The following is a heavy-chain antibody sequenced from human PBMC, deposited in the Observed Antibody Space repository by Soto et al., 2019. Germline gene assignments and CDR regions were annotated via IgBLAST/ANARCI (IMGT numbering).Heavy chain of an antibody. CDR2: IYYSGST. Sequence: QLQLQESGPGLVKPSETLSLTCTVSGGSISSSSYYWGWIRQPPGKGLEWIGSIYYSGSTYYNPSLKSRVTISVDTSKNQFSLKLSSVTAADTAVYYCASIGDCSSTSCYKYYYYYGIDVLGQGTTVTVSS. J-gene: IGHJ6*02. CDR3: ASIGDCSSTSCYKYYYYYGIDV. D-gene: IGHD2-2*01. CDR1: GGSISSSSYY. V-gene: IGHV4-39*01.